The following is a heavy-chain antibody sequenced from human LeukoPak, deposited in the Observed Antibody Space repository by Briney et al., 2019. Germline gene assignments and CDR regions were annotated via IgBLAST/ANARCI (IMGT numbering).Heavy chain of an antibody. CDR1: GFTFSNYA. CDR3: AKDVNYDSSTSDF. D-gene: IGHD3-22*01. CDR2: ISGSGGST. V-gene: IGHV3-23*01. Sequence: GGSLRLSCAASGFTFSNYAMSWVRQAPGKGLEWVSGISGSGGSTYYADSVKGRFTISRDNSKKTLSLQMTSLRAEDTAVYYCAKDVNYDSSTSDFWGQGTLVTVSS. J-gene: IGHJ4*02.